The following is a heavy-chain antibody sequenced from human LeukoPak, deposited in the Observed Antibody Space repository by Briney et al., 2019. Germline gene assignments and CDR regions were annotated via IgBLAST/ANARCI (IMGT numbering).Heavy chain of an antibody. CDR1: GFVFNNFW. V-gene: IGHV3-74*01. CDR2: ITSDGSIT. D-gene: IGHD7-27*01. J-gene: IGHJ3*02. Sequence: GGSLRLSCAASGFVFNNFWMHWVRQVPGKRPEWLAHITSDGSITNYADSVTGRFRISRDSARNTVSLQMNNLRVDDTAVYFCARDRWGERAFDTWGQGTMVTVSS. CDR3: ARDRWGERAFDT.